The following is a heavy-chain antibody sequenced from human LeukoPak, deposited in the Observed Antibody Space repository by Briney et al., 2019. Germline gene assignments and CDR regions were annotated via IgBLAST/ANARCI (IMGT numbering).Heavy chain of an antibody. CDR1: GFTFSSYG. CDR3: AKGEGVEMATIFY. CDR2: ISYDGSNK. J-gene: IGHJ4*02. V-gene: IGHV3-30*18. Sequence: PGRSLRLSCATSGFTFSSYGMHWVRQAPGKGLEWVAVISYDGSNKYSADSVKGRFTISRDNSKNTLYLQMNSLRAEDTAVYYCAKGEGVEMATIFYWGKGTLVTVSS. D-gene: IGHD5-24*01.